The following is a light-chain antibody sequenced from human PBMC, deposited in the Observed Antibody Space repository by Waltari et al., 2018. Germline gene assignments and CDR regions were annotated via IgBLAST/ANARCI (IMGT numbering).Light chain of an antibody. CDR3: QQYDNWPPIT. Sequence: EIVMTQSPVTLSASPGERATLSCRASQSVSSSLAWYQQKPGQAPRLLIYGASTRATGIPARFSGSGSGTEFTLTISSLQSEDLAIYYCQQYDNWPPITFGQGTRLEIK. CDR1: QSVSSS. V-gene: IGKV3-15*01. CDR2: GAS. J-gene: IGKJ5*01.